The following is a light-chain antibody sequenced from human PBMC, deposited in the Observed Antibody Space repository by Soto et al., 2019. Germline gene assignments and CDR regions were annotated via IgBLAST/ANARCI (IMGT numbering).Light chain of an antibody. CDR1: SSNIGSNT. CDR2: SNN. Sequence: QSVLTQPPSASGTPGQRVTISCSGSSSNIGSNTVNWYQQLPGTAPKVVINSNNQRPSGVPDRFSGSKSGTSASLAISGLQSEDEADYYCAAWDDSLNGFYVFGTGTKVTVL. V-gene: IGLV1-44*01. CDR3: AAWDDSLNGFYV. J-gene: IGLJ1*01.